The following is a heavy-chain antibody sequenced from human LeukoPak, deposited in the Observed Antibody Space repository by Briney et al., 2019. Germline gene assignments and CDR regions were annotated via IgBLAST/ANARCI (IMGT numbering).Heavy chain of an antibody. CDR2: IYYSGST. V-gene: IGHV4-59*01. J-gene: IGHJ3*02. D-gene: IGHD4-23*01. Sequence: SETLSLTCTVSGGSISSYYWSWVRQPPGKGLEWIGYIYYSGSTNYNPSLKSRVTISVDTSKNQFSLKLSSVTAADTAVYYCARDPYQLRAFDIWGQGTMVTVSS. CDR3: ARDPYQLRAFDI. CDR1: GGSISSYY.